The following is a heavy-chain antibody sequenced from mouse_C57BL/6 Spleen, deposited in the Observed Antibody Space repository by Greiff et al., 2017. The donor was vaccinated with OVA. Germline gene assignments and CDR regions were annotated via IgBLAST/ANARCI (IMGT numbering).Heavy chain of an antibody. CDR3: ASPHYYGGSFDV. D-gene: IGHD1-1*01. CDR1: GYTFTSYG. CDR2: IYPRSGNT. Sequence: QVHVKQSGAELARPGASVKLSCKASGYTFTSYGISWVKQRTGQGLEWIGEIYPRSGNTYYNEKFKGKATLTADKSSSTAYMELRSLTSEDSAVYFCASPHYYGGSFDVWGTGTTVTVSS. J-gene: IGHJ1*03. V-gene: IGHV1-81*01.